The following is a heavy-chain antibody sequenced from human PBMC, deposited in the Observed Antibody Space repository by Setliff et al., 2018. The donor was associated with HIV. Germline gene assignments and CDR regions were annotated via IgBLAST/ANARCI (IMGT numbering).Heavy chain of an antibody. CDR2: INTNSGDT. CDR1: GCTFTVYY. CDR3: ARGVGSSWFDS. Sequence: ASVKVSCKASGCTFTVYYMHWVRQAPGQGLEWMGWINTNSGDTKYAQKFQGGVTMTRDTSISTAFMDLSSLRSDDTAMYYCARGVGSSWFDSWGQGTLVTVSS. J-gene: IGHJ5*01. D-gene: IGHD1-26*01. V-gene: IGHV1-2*02.